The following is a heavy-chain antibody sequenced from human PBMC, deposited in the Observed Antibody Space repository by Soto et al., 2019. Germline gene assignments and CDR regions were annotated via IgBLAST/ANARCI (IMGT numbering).Heavy chain of an antibody. J-gene: IGHJ6*02. CDR3: AKGILSATIGPYAMDV. CDR2: ISYDGNYI. D-gene: IGHD3-16*01. Sequence: QVPLVESGGGVVQPGASLRLSCEASGFDFSSYAMHWVRQAPGKGLEWVGVISYDGNYIYYADSVKGRFTISRDNSKNTLYVQVNSLRPEDTAVYYCAKGILSATIGPYAMDVWGQGTTVTVSS. CDR1: GFDFSSYA. V-gene: IGHV3-30*18.